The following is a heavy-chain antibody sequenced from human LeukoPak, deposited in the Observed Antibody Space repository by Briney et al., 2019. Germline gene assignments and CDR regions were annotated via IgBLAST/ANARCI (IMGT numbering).Heavy chain of an antibody. CDR1: GYTFTSYA. D-gene: IGHD1-26*01. V-gene: IGHV1-46*01. Sequence: GASVKVSCKASGYTFTSYAMNWVRQAPGQGLEWMGIINPSGGSTSFAQKFQGRVIMTRDTSTSTVYMELSSLRSEDTAVYYCARGVYVWWELHRNWFDPWGQGTLVTVSS. CDR2: INPSGGST. CDR3: ARGVYVWWELHRNWFDP. J-gene: IGHJ5*02.